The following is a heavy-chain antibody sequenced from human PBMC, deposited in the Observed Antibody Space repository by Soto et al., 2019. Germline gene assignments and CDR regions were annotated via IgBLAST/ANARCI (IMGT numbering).Heavy chain of an antibody. J-gene: IGHJ6*02. CDR2: INPNSGGT. Sequence: GASVKVSCKASGYTFTGYYMHWVRQAPGQGLEWMGWINPNSGGTNYAQKFQGWVTMTRDTSISTAYMELSRLRSDDTAVYYCARDLSNYDFWSGYLPYYGMDVWGQGTTVTVSS. CDR1: GYTFTGYY. D-gene: IGHD3-3*01. V-gene: IGHV1-2*04. CDR3: ARDLSNYDFWSGYLPYYGMDV.